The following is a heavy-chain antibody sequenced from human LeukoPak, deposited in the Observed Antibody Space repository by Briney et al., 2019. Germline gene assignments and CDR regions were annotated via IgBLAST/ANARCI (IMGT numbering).Heavy chain of an antibody. J-gene: IGHJ4*02. Sequence: PGGSLRLSCAASGFTFSSYSMNWVRQAPGKGLEWVSSISSSSSYIYYADSVKGRFTISRDNAKNSLYLQMNSLRAEDTAVYYCARAMDSSGWSPFDYWGQGTLVTVSS. CDR2: ISSSSSYI. CDR3: ARAMDSSGWSPFDY. CDR1: GFTFSSYS. D-gene: IGHD6-19*01. V-gene: IGHV3-21*01.